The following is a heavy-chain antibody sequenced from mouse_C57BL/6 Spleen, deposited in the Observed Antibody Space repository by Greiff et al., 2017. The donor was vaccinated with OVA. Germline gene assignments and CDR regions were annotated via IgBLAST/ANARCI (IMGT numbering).Heavy chain of an antibody. D-gene: IGHD1-1*01. CDR2: INPGSGGT. CDR1: GYAFTNYL. J-gene: IGHJ2*01. V-gene: IGHV1-54*01. CDR3: ARLTTVVAVDY. Sequence: VQLQQSGAELVRPGTSVKVSCKASGYAFTNYLIEWVKQRPGQGLEWIGLINPGSGGTNYNEKFKGKATLTADKSSSTAYMQLSSLTSEDSAVYFCARLTTVVAVDYWGKGTTLTVSS.